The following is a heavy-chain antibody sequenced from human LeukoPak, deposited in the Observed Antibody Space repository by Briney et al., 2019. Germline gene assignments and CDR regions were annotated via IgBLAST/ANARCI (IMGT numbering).Heavy chain of an antibody. Sequence: PSETLSLTCTVSGGSISSATNSWGWIRQPPGKGLGWIGTVFHSGYSYYTPSLNSRVTTSLDTSKNQFSLNLSSVTAADTAVYYCAKRALGPGEYYFNYWGQGTLVTVSS. D-gene: IGHD3-10*01. CDR1: GGSISSATNS. CDR2: VFHSGYS. J-gene: IGHJ4*02. CDR3: AKRALGPGEYYFNY. V-gene: IGHV4-39*01.